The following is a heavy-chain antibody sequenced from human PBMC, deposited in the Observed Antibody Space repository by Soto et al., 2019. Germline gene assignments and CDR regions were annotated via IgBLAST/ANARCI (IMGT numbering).Heavy chain of an antibody. Sequence: PGGSLRLSCAASGFNFGNNWMHWVRQAPGKGLEWVSRMNSDGRTTNYADSVKGRFTVSRDNAKNTLYLQMNSLRAEGKAVYYCATAEVDYWGPGTLVTVSS. V-gene: IGHV3-74*01. CDR2: MNSDGRTT. CDR1: GFNFGNNW. J-gene: IGHJ4*02. CDR3: ATAEVDY.